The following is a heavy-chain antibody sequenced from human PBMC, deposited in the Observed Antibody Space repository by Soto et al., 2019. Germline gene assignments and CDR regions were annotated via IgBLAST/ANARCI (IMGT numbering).Heavy chain of an antibody. CDR2: IYHSGST. Sequence: SETLSLTCAVSGGSISSGGYSWSWIRQPPGKGLEWIGYIYHSGSTYYNPSLKSRVTISVDRSKNQFSLKLRSVTTADTVVYYCASHREGSTSPFDYWGQGTLVTVSS. CDR3: ASHREGSTSPFDY. V-gene: IGHV4-30-2*01. D-gene: IGHD2-15*01. CDR1: GGSISSGGYS. J-gene: IGHJ4*02.